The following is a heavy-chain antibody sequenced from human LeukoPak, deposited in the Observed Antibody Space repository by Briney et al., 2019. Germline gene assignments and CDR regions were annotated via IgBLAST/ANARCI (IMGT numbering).Heavy chain of an antibody. J-gene: IGHJ4*02. CDR1: GGTFSSYA. CDR3: ARMRGYSGYGGFDY. CDR2: IIPILGIA. D-gene: IGHD5-12*01. Sequence: ASVKVSCKASGGTFSSYAISWVRQAPGQGLEWMGRIIPILGIANYAQKFQGRVTITADKSTSTAYMELSSLRSEDTAVYYCARMRGYSGYGGFDYWGQGTLVTVSS. V-gene: IGHV1-69*04.